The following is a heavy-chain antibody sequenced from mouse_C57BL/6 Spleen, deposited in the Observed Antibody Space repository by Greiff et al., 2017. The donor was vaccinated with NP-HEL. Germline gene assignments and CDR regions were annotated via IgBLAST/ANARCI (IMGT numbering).Heavy chain of an antibody. CDR3: ARNNDYGSSPRAMDY. V-gene: IGHV2-2*01. CDR1: GFSLTSYG. D-gene: IGHD1-1*01. J-gene: IGHJ4*01. CDR2: LWSGGST. Sequence: QVQLKESGPGLVQPSQSLSITCTVSGFSLTSYGVHWVRQSPGKGLAWLGVLWSGGSTDYNAAFISRLSISKDNSKSQVFFKMNSLQADDTAIYYCARNNDYGSSPRAMDYWGQGTSVTVSS.